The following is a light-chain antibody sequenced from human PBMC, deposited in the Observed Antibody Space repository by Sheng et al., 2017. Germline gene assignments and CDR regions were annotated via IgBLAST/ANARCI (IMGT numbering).Light chain of an antibody. V-gene: IGLV2-8*01. CDR3: SSYAGSSTVYV. CDR2: EVS. CDR1: NSDVGGYNR. J-gene: IGLJ1*01. Sequence: QSALTQPPSASGSPGQSVTISCTGTNSDVGGYNRVSWYQQHPGKAPKLMIYEVSQRPSGVPYRFSGSKSGNTASLTISGLQAEDEADYFCSSYAGSSTVYVFGTGPRSPS.